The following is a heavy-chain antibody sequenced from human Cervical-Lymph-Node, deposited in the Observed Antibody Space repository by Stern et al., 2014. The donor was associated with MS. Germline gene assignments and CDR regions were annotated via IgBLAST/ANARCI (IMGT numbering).Heavy chain of an antibody. D-gene: IGHD6-6*01. CDR3: ARGSSTSYYYYYGMDV. Sequence: QVQLVQSGGEVKKPGASVKVSCKASGYSFTNYGISWVRQAPGQGPEWMGWISIYNGNTNYAQRFQGRLTMNTDTSTSTAYMELGSLISDDTAVYYCARGSSTSYYYYYGMDVWGQGTTVTVSS. CDR2: ISIYNGNT. J-gene: IGHJ6*02. CDR1: GYSFTNYG. V-gene: IGHV1-18*01.